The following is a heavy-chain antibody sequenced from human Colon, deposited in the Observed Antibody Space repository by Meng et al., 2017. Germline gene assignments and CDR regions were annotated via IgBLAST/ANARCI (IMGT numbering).Heavy chain of an antibody. CDR2: ISTYDDNT. CDR3: ARDNPGDYVWDY. D-gene: IGHD4-17*01. V-gene: IGHV1-18*01. J-gene: IGHJ4*02. Sequence: QVQLVLSGAEVKKPGASVKVACKASGYTFTTYGISWMRQAPGQGLEWMGWISTYDDNTNYVEKFRGRVTMTTDTSTNTAYMELRSLRSDDTAVYYCARDNPGDYVWDYWGQGTLVTVSS. CDR1: GYTFTTYG.